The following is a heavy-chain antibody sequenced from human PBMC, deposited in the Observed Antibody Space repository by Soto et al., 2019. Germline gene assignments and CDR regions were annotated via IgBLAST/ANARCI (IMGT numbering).Heavy chain of an antibody. J-gene: IGHJ5*02. Sequence: ASVKVSCKTSGYTFSNYGITWVRQAPGQPLEWLGWISLYSDGANYAQKFQGRVSMTTDTSTTTAYMELRSLRSEETAVYYCARVVPGAEAWFGPWGQGTLVTVSS. CDR3: ARVVPGAEAWFGP. CDR2: ISLYSDGA. V-gene: IGHV1-18*04. CDR1: GYTFSNYG. D-gene: IGHD2-2*01.